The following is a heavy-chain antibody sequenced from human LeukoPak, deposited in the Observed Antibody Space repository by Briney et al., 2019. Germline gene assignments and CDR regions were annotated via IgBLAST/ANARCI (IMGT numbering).Heavy chain of an antibody. CDR3: ARDRSRGYSYGQGLFDY. V-gene: IGHV1-18*01. CDR1: GYTFTSYG. D-gene: IGHD5-18*01. Sequence: ASVKVSCKASGYTFTSYGISRVRQAPGQGLEWMGWISAYNGNTNYAQKLQGRVTMTTDTSTSTAYMELRSLRSDDTAVYYCARDRSRGYSYGQGLFDYWGQGTLVTVSS. CDR2: ISAYNGNT. J-gene: IGHJ4*02.